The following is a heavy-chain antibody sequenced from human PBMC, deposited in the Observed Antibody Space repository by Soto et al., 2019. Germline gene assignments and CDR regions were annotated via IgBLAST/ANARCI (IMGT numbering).Heavy chain of an antibody. Sequence: SVKVSCKASGGTFNGYAVSWVRQAPGQGLEWMGGTIPFFGTANYAQRFQGRVTITADESSSTSYMELSSLKSEDTAFYFCATSRSDFHCSAGNCYSFFDTWGQGTLVTVSS. CDR3: ATSRSDFHCSAGNCYSFFDT. D-gene: IGHD2-15*01. CDR1: GGTFNGYA. V-gene: IGHV1-69*13. J-gene: IGHJ5*02. CDR2: TIPFFGTA.